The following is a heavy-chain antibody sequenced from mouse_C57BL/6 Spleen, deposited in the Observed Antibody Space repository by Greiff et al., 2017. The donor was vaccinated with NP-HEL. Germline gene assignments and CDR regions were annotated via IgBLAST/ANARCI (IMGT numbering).Heavy chain of an antibody. CDR3: ASSYSNYRFMDY. J-gene: IGHJ4*01. CDR1: GYTFTSYW. V-gene: IGHV1-55*01. Sequence: QVQLKQPGAELVKPGASVKMSCKASGYTFTSYWITWVKQRPGQGLEWIGDIYPGSGSTNYNEKFKSKATLTVDTSSSTAYMQLSSLTSEDSAVYYCASSYSNYRFMDYWGQGTSVTVSS. D-gene: IGHD2-5*01. CDR2: IYPGSGST.